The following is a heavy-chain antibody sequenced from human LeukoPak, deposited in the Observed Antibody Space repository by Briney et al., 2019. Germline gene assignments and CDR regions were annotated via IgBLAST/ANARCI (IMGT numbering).Heavy chain of an antibody. CDR1: GFTFSSYG. CDR2: ISTSPITS. CDR3: ARTAKQSLWFGEFFP. Sequence: PGGSLRLSCAASGFTFSSYGMHWVRQAPGKGLEWVAFISTSPITSYYAGSVKGRFTISRDNAKNSLFLQMHSLRAEDTAVYYCARTAKQSLWFGEFFPWGQGTLVTVSS. D-gene: IGHD3-10*01. V-gene: IGHV3-48*04. J-gene: IGHJ5*02.